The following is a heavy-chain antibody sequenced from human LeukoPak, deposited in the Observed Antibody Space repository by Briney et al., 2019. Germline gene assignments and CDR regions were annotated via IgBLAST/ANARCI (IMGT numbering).Heavy chain of an antibody. CDR1: GFTFSSYA. V-gene: IGHV3-23*01. D-gene: IGHD1-14*01. J-gene: IGHJ4*02. CDR2: ISGSGGST. Sequence: GGSLRLSCAASGFTFSSYAMSWVRQAPGKGLEWVSAISGSGGSTYYADSVKGRFTISRDNSKNTLYLQMNSLRAEDTAVYYCPKAPQETGRGYFDYWAREPWSPSPQ. CDR3: PKAPQETGRGYFDY.